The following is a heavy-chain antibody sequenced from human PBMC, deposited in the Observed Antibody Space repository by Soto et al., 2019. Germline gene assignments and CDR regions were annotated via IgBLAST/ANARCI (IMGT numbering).Heavy chain of an antibody. D-gene: IGHD3-10*01. Sequence: EVQLVESGGGLVQPGGSLRLSCAASGFTFSSYSMNWVRQAPGKGLEWVSYISSSSSTIYYADSVKGRFTISRDNAKNSLYLQMNSLIAEYTAVYYCARANYYGSPGEFDYWGEGTLVTVTS. V-gene: IGHV3-48*01. J-gene: IGHJ4*02. CDR2: ISSSSSTI. CDR1: GFTFSSYS. CDR3: ARANYYGSPGEFDY.